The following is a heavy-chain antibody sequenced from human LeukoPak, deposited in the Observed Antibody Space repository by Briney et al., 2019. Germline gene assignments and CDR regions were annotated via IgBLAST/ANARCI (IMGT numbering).Heavy chain of an antibody. Sequence: PSETLSLTCTVPGGSISSYYWSWIRQPAGKGLEWIGRIYTSGSTNYHPSLKSRVTISVDTSKNQFSLKLSSVTAADTAVYYCARRIWADWYFDLWGRGTLVTVSS. V-gene: IGHV4-4*07. CDR1: GGSISSYY. D-gene: IGHD6-19*01. CDR3: ARRIWADWYFDL. J-gene: IGHJ2*01. CDR2: IYTSGST.